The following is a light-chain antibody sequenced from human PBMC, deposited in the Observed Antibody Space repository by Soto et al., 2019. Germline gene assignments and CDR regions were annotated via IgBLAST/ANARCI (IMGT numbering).Light chain of an antibody. V-gene: IGKV3-15*01. CDR3: QHYNNWPPIT. Sequence: EIVMTQSPATLSVSPGERVTLSCRASQSVSSSLAWYQQKPGQAPRLLIYGMSTRATGIPARFSGSGSGTEFTLTISSLQSEDFAVYYCQHYNNWPPITFGGGTRVEIK. J-gene: IGKJ4*01. CDR2: GMS. CDR1: QSVSSS.